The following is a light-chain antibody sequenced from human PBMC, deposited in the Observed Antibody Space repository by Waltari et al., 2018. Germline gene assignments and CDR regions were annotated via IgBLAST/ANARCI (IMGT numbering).Light chain of an antibody. Sequence: EIVLTQSPATRSLSPGETATLSCRASQSVRSYLAWYQKKPGQAPRLLISDASNRATGIPARFSGSGSGTAFSPTISSLEPEDFAVYYCHQRSDWPRTFGQGTKVEIK. J-gene: IGKJ2*01. V-gene: IGKV3-11*01. CDR2: DAS. CDR1: QSVRSY. CDR3: HQRSDWPRT.